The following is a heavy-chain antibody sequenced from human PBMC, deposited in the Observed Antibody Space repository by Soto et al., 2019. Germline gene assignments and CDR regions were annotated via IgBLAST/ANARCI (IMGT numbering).Heavy chain of an antibody. CDR2: IKSKTDGGTT. D-gene: IGHD2-15*01. CDR1: GFTFSNAW. Sequence: LRLSCAASGFTFSNAWMSWVRQAPGKGLEWVGRIKSKTDGGTTDYAAPVKGRFTISRDDSKNTLYLQMNSLKTEDTAVYYCTTEDIVVVVAAFDYWGQGTLVTVSS. CDR3: TTEDIVVVVAAFDY. J-gene: IGHJ4*02. V-gene: IGHV3-15*01.